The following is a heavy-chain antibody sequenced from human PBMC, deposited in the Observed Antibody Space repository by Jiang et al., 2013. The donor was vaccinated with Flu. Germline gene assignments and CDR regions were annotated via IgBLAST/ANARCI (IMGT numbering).Heavy chain of an antibody. J-gene: IGHJ4*02. CDR2: IWYDESNE. CDR3: ARGGHGDFALDY. Sequence: VQLVESGGGVVQPGTSLRLSCAASGFIFNTYGMHWVRQAPGKGLEWVALIWYDESNEYYADSVKGRFTISRDNSKNTLYLQMSSLTDADTAIYYCARGGHGDFALDYWGQGTLVTVSS. CDR1: GFIFNTYG. D-gene: IGHD4-17*01. V-gene: IGHV3-33*01.